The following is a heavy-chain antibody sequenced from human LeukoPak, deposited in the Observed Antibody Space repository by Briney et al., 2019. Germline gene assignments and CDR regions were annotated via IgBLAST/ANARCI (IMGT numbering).Heavy chain of an antibody. CDR2: INPNSVDT. CDR1: GYTFTDCY. D-gene: IGHD1-26*01. CDR3: ARGSEVGGTEKNALDI. J-gene: IGHJ3*02. V-gene: IGHV1-2*02. Sequence: ASVKVSCKTSGYTFTDCYIHWVRQAPGQGLEWMGWINPNSVDTRYAQKFQDRVTMTRDTSITTAYMELSGLRSDDTALYYCARGSEVGGTEKNALDIWGQGTMIIVSS.